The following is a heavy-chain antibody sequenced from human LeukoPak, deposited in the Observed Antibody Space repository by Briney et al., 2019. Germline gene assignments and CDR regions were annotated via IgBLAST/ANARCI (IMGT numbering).Heavy chain of an antibody. Sequence: GGSLRLSCAASGFTFSSHWMHWVRHAPGKGLVWVSRINGDGSNTTYADSVKGRFTISRDNSKNTLYLQMNSLRAEDTALYYCTKGQVGDHALIFDYWGQGTLVTVSS. J-gene: IGHJ4*02. V-gene: IGHV3-74*03. CDR3: TKGQVGDHALIFDY. D-gene: IGHD4-17*01. CDR2: INGDGSNT. CDR1: GFTFSSHW.